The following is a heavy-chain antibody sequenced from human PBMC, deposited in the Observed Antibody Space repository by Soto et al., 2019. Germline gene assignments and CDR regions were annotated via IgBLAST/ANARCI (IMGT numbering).Heavy chain of an antibody. CDR3: ARDLSIAAAGDPYYYYGMDV. CDR2: TYYRSKWYN. Sequence: SPTLSLTCAISGDSVSSNSAAWNWIRQSPSRGLEWLGRTYYRSKWYNDYAVSVKSRITINPDTSKNQFSLQLNSVTPEDTAVYYCARDLSIAAAGDPYYYYGMDVWGQGTTVTVSS. CDR1: GDSVSSNSAA. J-gene: IGHJ6*02. D-gene: IGHD6-13*01. V-gene: IGHV6-1*01.